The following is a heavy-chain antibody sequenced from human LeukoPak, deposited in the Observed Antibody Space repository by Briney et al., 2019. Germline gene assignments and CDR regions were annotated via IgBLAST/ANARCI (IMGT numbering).Heavy chain of an antibody. CDR1: GFSFSDSY. CDR3: GRDPDYGDPY. J-gene: IGHJ4*02. V-gene: IGHV3-11*01. Sequence: GGSLRLSCSASGFSFSDSYMSWFRLAPEKGLEWIAYITSSGTTTEYADSVKGRFTISRVNAKNSLYLQMNSLRPGDTAVYYCGRDPDYGDPYWGQGTLVTVSS. CDR2: ITSSGTTT. D-gene: IGHD4/OR15-4a*01.